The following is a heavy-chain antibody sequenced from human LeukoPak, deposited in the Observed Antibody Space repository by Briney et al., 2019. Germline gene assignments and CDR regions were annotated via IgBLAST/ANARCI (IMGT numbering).Heavy chain of an antibody. J-gene: IGHJ4*02. CDR1: GYTFTGYY. Sequence: ASVKVSCKASGYTFTGYYMHWVRQATGQGLEWMGWINPNSGGTNYAQKFQGWVTMTRDTSISTAYMELSRLRSDDTAVYYCARGRSDYYDSSGPDAEYYFDYWGQGTLVTVSS. CDR3: ARGRSDYYDSSGPDAEYYFDY. CDR2: INPNSGGT. D-gene: IGHD3-22*01. V-gene: IGHV1-2*04.